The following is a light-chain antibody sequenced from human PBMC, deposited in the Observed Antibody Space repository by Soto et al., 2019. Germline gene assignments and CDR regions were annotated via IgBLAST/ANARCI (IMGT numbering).Light chain of an antibody. J-gene: IGLJ2*01. Sequence: QSVLTQPPSASGTPGQRVSISCSGRSSNIGRNYVYWYQQLPETAPKLLIYKDYQRPSGVPDRFSASKSGTSASLAISGLRSEDEADYYCAAWDDSLSGVVFGGGTKLTVL. V-gene: IGLV1-47*01. CDR3: AAWDDSLSGVV. CDR1: SSNIGRNY. CDR2: KDY.